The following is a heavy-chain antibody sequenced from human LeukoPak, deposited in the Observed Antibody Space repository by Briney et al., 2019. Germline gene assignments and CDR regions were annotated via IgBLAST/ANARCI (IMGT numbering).Heavy chain of an antibody. CDR3: ARRLGEFDY. D-gene: IGHD3-10*01. CDR2: VSSSGST. J-gene: IGHJ4*02. CDR1: GDSITYFY. V-gene: IGHV4-4*07. Sequence: SETLSLTCSVSGDSITYFYWSWIRQAAGKGLEWIGRVSSSGSTDYNPSLKSRVTISVDTSKNQFSLKLSSVTAADTAVYYCARRLGEFDYWGQGTLVTVSS.